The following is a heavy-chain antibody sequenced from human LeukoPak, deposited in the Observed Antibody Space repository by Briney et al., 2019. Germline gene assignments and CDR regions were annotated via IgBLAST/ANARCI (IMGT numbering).Heavy chain of an antibody. D-gene: IGHD3-16*02. CDR1: GYTFTSYG. J-gene: IGHJ4*02. CDR3: ARDPRITFGGVIASGIFDY. V-gene: IGHV1-18*01. CDR2: ISAYNGIT. Sequence: ASVKVSCKASGYTFTSYGISWVRQAPGQGLEWMGWISAYNGITNYAQKLQGRVTMTTDTSTSAAYMELRSLRSDDTAVYYCARDPRITFGGVIASGIFDYWGQGTLVTVSS.